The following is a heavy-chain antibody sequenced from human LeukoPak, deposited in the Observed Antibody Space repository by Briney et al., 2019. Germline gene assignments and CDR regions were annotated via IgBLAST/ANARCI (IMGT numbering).Heavy chain of an antibody. J-gene: IGHJ4*02. V-gene: IGHV3-66*02. CDR3: ARVTVTGAHFDY. CDR2: IYSGGST. D-gene: IGHD1-20*01. Sequence: GSLRLSCAASGFTVSSNYMSWVRQAPGKGLEWVSVIYSGGSTYYADSVKGRFTISRDNSKNTLYLQMNSLRAEDTAVYYCARVTVTGAHFDYWGQGTLVTVSS. CDR1: GFTVSSNY.